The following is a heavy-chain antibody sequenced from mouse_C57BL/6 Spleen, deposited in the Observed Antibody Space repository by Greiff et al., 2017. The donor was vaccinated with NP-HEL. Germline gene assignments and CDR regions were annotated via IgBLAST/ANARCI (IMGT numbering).Heavy chain of an antibody. Sequence: EVQGVESGGGLVQPGESLKLSCESNEYEFPSHDMSWVRKTPEKRLELVAAINSDGGSTYYPDTMERRSIISRDNTKKTLYLQMSSLRSEDTALYYCARHGNYYGSSYMGYFDVWGTGTTVTVSS. CDR2: INSDGGST. V-gene: IGHV5-2*01. CDR1: EYEFPSHD. D-gene: IGHD1-1*01. J-gene: IGHJ1*03. CDR3: ARHGNYYGSSYMGYFDV.